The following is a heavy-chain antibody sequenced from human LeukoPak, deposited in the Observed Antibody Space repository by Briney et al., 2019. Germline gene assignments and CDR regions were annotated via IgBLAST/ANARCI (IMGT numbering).Heavy chain of an antibody. CDR1: GFTFSGFA. CDR3: AKDRSDGHYYDFDY. D-gene: IGHD3-22*01. Sequence: GGSLRLSCAASGFTFSGFAMSWVRQAPGKGLEWVSAISVSGDSTYYADSVKGRFTISRDNSKNTLYLQMNSLRAEDTALYYCAKDRSDGHYYDFDYWGQGTLVTVSS. V-gene: IGHV3-23*01. CDR2: ISVSGDST. J-gene: IGHJ4*02.